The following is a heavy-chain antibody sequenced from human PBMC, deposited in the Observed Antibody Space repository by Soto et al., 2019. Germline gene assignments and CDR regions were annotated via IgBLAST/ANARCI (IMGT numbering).Heavy chain of an antibody. J-gene: IGHJ4*02. D-gene: IGHD5-18*01. CDR2: IYSGGTT. CDR1: GFTVSSNY. Sequence: ESVRLSCAASGFTVSSNYMSWVRQAPGKGLEWVSVIYSGGTTYYADSVKGRFTISRDNSKNTLYLQMNSLRAEDTAVYYCARGGYSYGYDYWGQGTLVTVSS. CDR3: ARGGYSYGYDY. V-gene: IGHV3-53*01.